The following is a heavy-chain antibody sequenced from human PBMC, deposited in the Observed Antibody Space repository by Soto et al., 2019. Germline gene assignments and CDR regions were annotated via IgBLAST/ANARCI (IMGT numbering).Heavy chain of an antibody. J-gene: IGHJ5*02. D-gene: IGHD3-9*01. CDR2: ISGSGGST. CDR1: GFTFSSYA. CDR3: AKVSGSGVLRYFDWRNDP. Sequence: GGSLRLSCAASGFTFSSYAMSWVRQAPGKGLEWVSAISGSGGSTYYADSVKGRFTISRDNSKNTLYLQMNSLRAEDTAVYYCAKVSGSGVLRYFDWRNDPWGQGTLVTVSS. V-gene: IGHV3-23*01.